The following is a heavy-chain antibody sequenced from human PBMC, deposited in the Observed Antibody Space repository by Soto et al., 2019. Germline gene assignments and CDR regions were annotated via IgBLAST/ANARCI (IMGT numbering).Heavy chain of an antibody. Sequence: PSETLSLTCTVSGGSISSGGYYWSWIRQHPGKGLEWIGYIYYSGSTYYKPSLKSRVTISVDTSKNQFSLELSSVTAADTAVYYCARDKITGLFDYWGQGTLVTVSS. V-gene: IGHV4-31*03. J-gene: IGHJ4*02. CDR1: GGSISSGGYY. CDR2: IYYSGST. CDR3: ARDKITGLFDY. D-gene: IGHD2-8*02.